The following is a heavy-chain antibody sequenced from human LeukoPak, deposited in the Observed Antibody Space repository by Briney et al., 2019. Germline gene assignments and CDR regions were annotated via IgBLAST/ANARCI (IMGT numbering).Heavy chain of an antibody. D-gene: IGHD6-19*01. CDR2: ISGSGDVI. Sequence: GGSLRLSCAASGFTFSDSPMNWVRQAPGKGLEWVSTISGSGDVIYSTDSVKGRFTISRDNAKNSLYLQMNSLRAEDTAVYYCARLHSSGWHFDYWGQGTLVTVSS. CDR1: GFTFSDSP. V-gene: IGHV3-21*01. CDR3: ARLHSSGWHFDY. J-gene: IGHJ4*02.